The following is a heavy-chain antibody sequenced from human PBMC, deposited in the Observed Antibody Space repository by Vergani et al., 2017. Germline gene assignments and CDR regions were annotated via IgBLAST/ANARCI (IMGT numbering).Heavy chain of an antibody. CDR3: ARGAPMRAQHDTMAPYDDYYGMDV. V-gene: IGHV3-11*01. CDR2: IRSSRSTI. Sequence: QVQLVESGGGLVKPGGSLRLSCAASGFTFSDYYMSWIRPAPGNGPAWVSYIRSSRSTISSADSVKGRFTIARDNAQNSLYRQMNRRRAEDTAVYYWARGAPMRAQHDTMAPYDDYYGMDVWGQGTTVTVS. CDR1: GFTFSDYY. D-gene: IGHD5-24*01. J-gene: IGHJ6*02.